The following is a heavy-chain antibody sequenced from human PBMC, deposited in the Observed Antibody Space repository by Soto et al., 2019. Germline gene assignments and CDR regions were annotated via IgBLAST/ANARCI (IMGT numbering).Heavy chain of an antibody. CDR2: ISSSGNTK. CDR1: GFIFSNYE. V-gene: IGHV3-48*03. Sequence: EVQLVESGGGLVQPGGSLRLSCAASGFIFSNYEMNWVRQAPGKGLEWGSYISSSGNTKYYPDSVKGRFTISRDNAKKSLYLQMNSLRAEDTAVYYCARDSDSGWAFYYSGMDVWGQGTTVTVSS. D-gene: IGHD6-19*01. J-gene: IGHJ6*02. CDR3: ARDSDSGWAFYYSGMDV.